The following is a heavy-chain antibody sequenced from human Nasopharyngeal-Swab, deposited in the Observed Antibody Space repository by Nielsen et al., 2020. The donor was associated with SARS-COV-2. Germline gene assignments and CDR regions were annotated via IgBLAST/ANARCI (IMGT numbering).Heavy chain of an antibody. V-gene: IGHV4-34*01. CDR2: INHSGST. D-gene: IGHD3-10*01. J-gene: IGHJ6*02. CDR3: ARGDYYGSGTYRNPLYYYYYYGMDV. CDR1: GFTFSSYS. Sequence: ESLKISCAASGFTFSSYSMNWVRQAPGKGLEWIGEINHSGSTNYNPSLKSRVTISVDTSKKQFSLRLSSVIAADTAVYYCARGDYYGSGTYRNPLYYYYYYGMDVWGQGTTVTVSS.